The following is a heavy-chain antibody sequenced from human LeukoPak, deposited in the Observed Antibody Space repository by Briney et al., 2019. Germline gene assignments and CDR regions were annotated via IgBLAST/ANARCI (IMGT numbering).Heavy chain of an antibody. J-gene: IGHJ6*03. D-gene: IGHD6-13*01. Sequence: PSETLSLTCTVSGGSISSYYWSWIRQPPGKGLEWIGYIYYSGSTNYNPSLKSRVTISVDTSKNQFSLKLSSVTAADTAVYYCARAPLKSSSWYSHYYYYMDVWGKGNTVTVSS. V-gene: IGHV4-59*01. CDR1: GGSISSYY. CDR3: ARAPLKSSSWYSHYYYYMDV. CDR2: IYYSGST.